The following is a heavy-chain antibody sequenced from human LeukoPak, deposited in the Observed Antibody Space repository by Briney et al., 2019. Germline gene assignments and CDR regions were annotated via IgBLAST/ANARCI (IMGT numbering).Heavy chain of an antibody. Sequence: QTLSLTCAISGDSVSSNSVAWNWIRQSPSRGLEWLGRTYYRSKWYNDYAVSVKSRITINPDASKNQFSLHLNSVTPEDTAVYYCARLRESFTMMENFDYWGQGTLVTVSS. CDR2: TYYRSKWYN. J-gene: IGHJ4*02. D-gene: IGHD3-22*01. CDR1: GDSVSSNSVA. V-gene: IGHV6-1*01. CDR3: ARLRESFTMMENFDY.